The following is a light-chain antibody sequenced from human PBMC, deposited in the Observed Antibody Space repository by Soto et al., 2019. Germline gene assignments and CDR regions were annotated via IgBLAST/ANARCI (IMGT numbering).Light chain of an antibody. J-gene: IGKJ5*01. CDR2: ATX. CDR3: QQNYRPPTIT. Sequence: DCHMTQSPFSLLSSVGDRVPIIXRASHNVARFLDWYRQKAGKXTKIMXXATXSLQSGVPSRFIGSGFGKDFTLTISSLQTEYFATYYCQQNYRPPTITFGQGTRLEIK. CDR1: HNVARF. V-gene: IGKV1-39*01.